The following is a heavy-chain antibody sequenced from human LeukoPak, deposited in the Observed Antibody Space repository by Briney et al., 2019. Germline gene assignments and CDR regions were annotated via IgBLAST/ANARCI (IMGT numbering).Heavy chain of an antibody. CDR1: GFTFSSYW. D-gene: IGHD3-9*01. Sequence: GGSLRLSCAASGFTFSSYWMHWVRQAPGKGLVWVSRINSDGSSTSYADSAKGRFTISRDNSKNTLYLQMNSLRAEDTAVYYCARGFNYDILTGYYRKRGYFAYWGQGTLVTVSS. CDR2: INSDGSST. V-gene: IGHV3-74*01. J-gene: IGHJ4*02. CDR3: ARGFNYDILTGYYRKRGYFAY.